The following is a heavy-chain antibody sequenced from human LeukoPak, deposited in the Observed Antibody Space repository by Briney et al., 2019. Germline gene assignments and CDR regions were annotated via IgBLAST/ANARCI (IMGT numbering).Heavy chain of an antibody. J-gene: IGHJ5*02. D-gene: IGHD2-15*01. CDR2: IRYDGSNK. CDR3: ARVLGYCRGGSCYGFDP. Sequence: GGSLRLSCAASGFTFSSYGMHWVRQAPGKGLEWVAFIRYDGSNKYYADSVKGRFTISRDNSKNTLYLQMNSLRAEDTAVYYCARVLGYCRGGSCYGFDPWGQGTLVTVSS. CDR1: GFTFSSYG. V-gene: IGHV3-30*02.